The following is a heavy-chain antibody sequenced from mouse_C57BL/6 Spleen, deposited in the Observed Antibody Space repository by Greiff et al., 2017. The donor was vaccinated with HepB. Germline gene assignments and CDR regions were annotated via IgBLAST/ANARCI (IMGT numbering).Heavy chain of an antibody. CDR1: GFTFSSYA. V-gene: IGHV5-4*03. Sequence: EVKLMESGGGLVKPGGSLKLSCAASGFTFSSYAMSWVRQTPEKRLEWVATISDGGSYTYYPDNVKGRFTISRDNAKNNLYLQMSHLKSEDTAMYYCARVSGVFDYWGQGTTLTVSS. CDR3: ARVSGVFDY. CDR2: ISDGGSYT. D-gene: IGHD3-2*02. J-gene: IGHJ2*01.